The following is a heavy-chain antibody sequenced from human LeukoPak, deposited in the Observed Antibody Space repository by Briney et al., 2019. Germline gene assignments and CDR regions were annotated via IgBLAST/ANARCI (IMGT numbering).Heavy chain of an antibody. J-gene: IGHJ3*02. Sequence: SETLSLTCTVSSGSISSSNYYWSWIRQPAGKGLEWIGRISTIGITNYNPSLKSRVTISVDTSKNQFSLKLSSVTAADTAVYYCARPTTLYSSKGGAFDIWGQGTMVTVSS. CDR3: ARPTTLYSSKGGAFDI. V-gene: IGHV4-61*02. CDR1: SGSISSSNYY. D-gene: IGHD6-13*01. CDR2: ISTIGIT.